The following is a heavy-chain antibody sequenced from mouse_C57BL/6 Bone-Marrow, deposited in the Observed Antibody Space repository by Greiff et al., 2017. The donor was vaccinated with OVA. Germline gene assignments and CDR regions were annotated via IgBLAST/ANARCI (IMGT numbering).Heavy chain of an antibody. Sequence: EVQLQQSGPELVKPWPSVKISCTASGYTFTDYYMNWVKQSHGKSLEWIGDINPNNGGTSYNQKFKGKATLTVDKSSSTAYMELRSLTSEESAVDYCARVIYYDYDWYFDVWGTGTTVTVSS. CDR2: INPNNGGT. D-gene: IGHD2-4*01. CDR3: ARVIYYDYDWYFDV. V-gene: IGHV1-26*01. J-gene: IGHJ1*03. CDR1: GYTFTDYY.